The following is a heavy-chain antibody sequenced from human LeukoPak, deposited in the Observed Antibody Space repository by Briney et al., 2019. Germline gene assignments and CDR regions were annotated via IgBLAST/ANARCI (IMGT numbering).Heavy chain of an antibody. D-gene: IGHD3-10*01. CDR1: GGTFSSYA. Sequence: SVKVSCKASGGTFSSYAISWVRQAPGQGLDWMGGIIPIFGTANYAQKFQRRGTITADESTSTAYMELSSLRSEDTAVYYCARSRVIFGEPYDYWGQGTLVTVSS. CDR2: IIPIFGTA. V-gene: IGHV1-69*13. CDR3: ARSRVIFGEPYDY. J-gene: IGHJ4*02.